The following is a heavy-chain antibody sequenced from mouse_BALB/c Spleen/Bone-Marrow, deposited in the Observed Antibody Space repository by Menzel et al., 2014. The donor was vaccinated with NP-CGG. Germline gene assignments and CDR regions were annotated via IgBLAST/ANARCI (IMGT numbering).Heavy chain of an antibody. V-gene: IGHV3-8*02. D-gene: IGHD1-2*01. Sequence: EVHLVESGPSLVKPSQTLSLTCSVTGDSITSSYWNWIRKFPGNKLEYMGYISYSGNAYYNPSLKSRISLTRDTSKNQYYLQLNSVTTEDTATYFCARGNGYHFDYWGQGTTLTVPS. CDR2: ISYSGNA. CDR3: ARGNGYHFDY. CDR1: GDSITSSY. J-gene: IGHJ2*01.